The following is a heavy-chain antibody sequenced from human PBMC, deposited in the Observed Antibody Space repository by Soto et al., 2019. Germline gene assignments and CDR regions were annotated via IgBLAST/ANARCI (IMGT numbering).Heavy chain of an antibody. CDR1: NGSIRSGTYY. CDR2: LSYLGTT. CDR3: APGRSDSGWYDANL. V-gene: IGHV4-39*01. Sequence: NPSETLSLTCSVSNGSIRSGTYYWAWIRQPPGRGLEWIGSLSYLGTTDYNPSIKSRVTISKDASKNQFSLKLTSMTAADTAVYYCAPGRSDSGWYDANLWGQGTLVNVSS. D-gene: IGHD6-19*01. J-gene: IGHJ4*02.